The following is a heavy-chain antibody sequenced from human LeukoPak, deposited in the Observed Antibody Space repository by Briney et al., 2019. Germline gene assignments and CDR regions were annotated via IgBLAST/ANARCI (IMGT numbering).Heavy chain of an antibody. Sequence: ASVKVSCKASGYDFTTYGISWVRQAPGQGLEWMGWISAYNGNTNYAQRLQGRVTMTTDTSTSTAYMELRSLRSDDTAVYYCAREGYFGSGIDYYYGMDVWGQGTRVTVSS. CDR3: AREGYFGSGIDYYYGMDV. V-gene: IGHV1-18*01. J-gene: IGHJ6*02. CDR1: GYDFTTYG. D-gene: IGHD3-10*01. CDR2: ISAYNGNT.